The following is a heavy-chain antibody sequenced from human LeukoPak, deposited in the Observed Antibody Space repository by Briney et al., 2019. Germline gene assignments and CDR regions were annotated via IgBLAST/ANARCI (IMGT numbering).Heavy chain of an antibody. D-gene: IGHD3-10*01. J-gene: IGHJ4*02. CDR1: GGSISSSSYY. CDR2: IYYSGST. V-gene: IGHV4-39*01. CDR3: ARLIWFGEYK. Sequence: PSETLSLTCTVSGGSISSSSYYWGWIRQPPGKGLEWIGSIYYSGSTYYNPSLKSRVTISVDTSKNQFSLKLSSVTAADTAVYYCARLIWFGEYKWSQGTLVTVSS.